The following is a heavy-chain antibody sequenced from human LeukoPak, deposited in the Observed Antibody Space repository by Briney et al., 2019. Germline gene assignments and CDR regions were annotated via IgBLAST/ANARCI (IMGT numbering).Heavy chain of an antibody. Sequence: GGSLRLSCAASGFTVSGTWMHWVRQAPGKGLVWVSRINNDGRSTSYADPVKGRFTISRDKAKNTLYMQMNSLRAEDTAVYHCARDRDVLRYFDWSGGIWGQGTMVTVSS. V-gene: IGHV3-74*01. D-gene: IGHD3-9*01. CDR1: GFTVSGTW. J-gene: IGHJ3*02. CDR3: ARDRDVLRYFDWSGGI. CDR2: INNDGRST.